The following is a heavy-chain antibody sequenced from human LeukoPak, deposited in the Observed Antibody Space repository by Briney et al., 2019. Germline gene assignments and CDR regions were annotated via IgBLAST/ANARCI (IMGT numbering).Heavy chain of an antibody. D-gene: IGHD6-19*01. Sequence: GGSLRLSCVAYGFTFDDFAMFWVRQVPGKGLDWVAHVSWSGAQTGYADSVKGRFTISRDNAKNSLFLEMDSLRSEDTAFYFCAKAITAVAGYDAFDVWGQGTKVIVSS. V-gene: IGHV3-9*01. CDR1: GFTFDDFA. J-gene: IGHJ3*01. CDR3: AKAITAVAGYDAFDV. CDR2: VSWSGAQT.